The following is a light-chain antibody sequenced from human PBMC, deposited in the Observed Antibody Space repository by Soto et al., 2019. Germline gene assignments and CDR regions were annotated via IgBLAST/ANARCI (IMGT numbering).Light chain of an antibody. CDR3: QSYDSSLSGWV. Sequence: QSALTQPPSVSGAPGQRVTISCTGSSSNIGAGYDVHWYQQLPGTVPKLLIYGNSNRPSGVPDRFSGSKSGTSASLAITGLQAEDEADYYCQSYDSSLSGWVFGGGTKLTVL. CDR2: GNS. V-gene: IGLV1-40*01. J-gene: IGLJ3*02. CDR1: SSNIGAGYD.